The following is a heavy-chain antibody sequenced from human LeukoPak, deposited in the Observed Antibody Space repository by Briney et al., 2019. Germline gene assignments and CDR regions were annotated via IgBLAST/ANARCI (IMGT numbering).Heavy chain of an antibody. CDR1: GGSISSGGYY. J-gene: IGHJ5*02. D-gene: IGHD2-2*01. CDR3: ARDKRGRGYCSSTSCYGDQLFDP. V-gene: IGHV4-31*03. Sequence: SETLSLTCTVSGGSISSGGYYWSWIRQHPGKGLEWIGYIYYSGSTYYNPSLKSRVTISVDTSKNQFSLKLSSVTAADTAVYYCARDKRGRGYCSSTSCYGDQLFDPWGQGTLVTVSS. CDR2: IYYSGST.